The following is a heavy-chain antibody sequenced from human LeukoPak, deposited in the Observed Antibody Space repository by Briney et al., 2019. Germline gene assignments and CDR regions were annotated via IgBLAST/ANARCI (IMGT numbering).Heavy chain of an antibody. Sequence: SETLSLTCAVYGGSFSGYYWSWIRQPPGKGLEWIGEINHSGSTNYNPSLKSRVTISVDTSKNQFSLKLSSVTAADTAVYYCARGSKNGTYYYDSSGYYLDYWGQGTLVTVSS. CDR2: INHSGST. CDR1: GGSFSGYY. V-gene: IGHV4-34*01. CDR3: ARGSKNGTYYYDSSGYYLDY. J-gene: IGHJ4*02. D-gene: IGHD3-22*01.